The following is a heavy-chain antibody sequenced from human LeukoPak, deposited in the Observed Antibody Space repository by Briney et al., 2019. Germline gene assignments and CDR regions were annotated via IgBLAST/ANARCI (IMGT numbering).Heavy chain of an antibody. J-gene: IGHJ1*01. V-gene: IGHV1-69*13. CDR2: IIPIFGTA. Sequence: GASVTVSCKASGGTFSSYAISWVRQAPGQGLEWMGGIIPIFGTANYAQKFQGRVTITADESTSTAYMELSSLRSEDTAVYYCAGGYCSSTSCYQFYGYFQHWGQGTLVTVSS. CDR1: GGTFSSYA. CDR3: AGGYCSSTSCYQFYGYFQH. D-gene: IGHD2-2*01.